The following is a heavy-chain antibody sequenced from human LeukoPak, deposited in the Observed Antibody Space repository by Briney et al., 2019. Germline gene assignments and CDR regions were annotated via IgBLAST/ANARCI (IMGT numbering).Heavy chain of an antibody. Sequence: ASVKVSCKTSGYTFRGHFIHWVRQAPGQGLEWMGWINPNRGVTEYSQKFQGRVTQTRDTSINTAYMELSGLKSDDTAGYYCARNSYNWNPYDYWGQGTLVTVSS. CDR1: GYTFRGHF. CDR3: ARNSYNWNPYDY. CDR2: INPNRGVT. V-gene: IGHV1-2*02. J-gene: IGHJ4*02. D-gene: IGHD1-20*01.